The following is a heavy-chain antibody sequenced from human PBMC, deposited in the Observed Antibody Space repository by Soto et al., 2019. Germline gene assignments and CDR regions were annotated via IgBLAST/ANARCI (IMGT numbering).Heavy chain of an antibody. D-gene: IGHD2-2*01. CDR1: GFTFTGYA. V-gene: IGHV3-23*01. J-gene: IGHJ4*02. Sequence: GGSLRLSCAASGFTFTGYAMNWVRQAPGKGLEWVSAVTAGDGDTYYADSVKGRFTISRDNSKNTVFLQMTSLRGEDTAVYYCAKPMSTLTPVFDFWGQGTLVTVSS. CDR2: VTAGDGDT. CDR3: AKPMSTLTPVFDF.